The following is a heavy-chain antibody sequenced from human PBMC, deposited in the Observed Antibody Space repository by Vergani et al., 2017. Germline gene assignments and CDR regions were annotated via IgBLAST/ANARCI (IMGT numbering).Heavy chain of an antibody. V-gene: IGHV1-2*02. CDR1: GYTFAGYN. D-gene: IGHD6-13*01. CDR2: INPNSGGT. CDR3: ARGWSGYSTSWFFEY. Sequence: QVQLVQSGAEVKKPGASVKVSCKASGYTFAGYNIHWVRQAPGQGLELMGWINPNSGGTNYAQNFQGRVTMTRDTSINTAYMELSRLRSDDTAVYYCARGWSGYSTSWFFEYWGQGTLVTVSS. J-gene: IGHJ4*02.